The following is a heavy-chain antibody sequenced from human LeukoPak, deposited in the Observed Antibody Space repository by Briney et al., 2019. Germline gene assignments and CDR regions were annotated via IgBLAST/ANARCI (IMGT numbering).Heavy chain of an antibody. D-gene: IGHD2/OR15-2a*01. J-gene: IGHJ3*02. Sequence: GGSLRLSCAASGFTVSSNFISWVRQAPGKGLEWVAVISHNGGNTYYADSVRGRFTISRDNSKNTLYLQMNSLLIEDTAVYSCARGEAYHSPTSPGGALEIWGQGTMVTVSS. CDR3: ARGEAYHSPTSPGGALEI. V-gene: IGHV3-30-3*01. CDR2: ISHNGGNT. CDR1: GFTVSSNF.